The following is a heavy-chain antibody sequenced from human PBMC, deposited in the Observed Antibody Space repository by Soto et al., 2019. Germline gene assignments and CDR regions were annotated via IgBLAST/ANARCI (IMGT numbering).Heavy chain of an antibody. J-gene: IGHJ6*02. CDR3: ARELSRHITIFGVVPSSGYYGMDV. Sequence: VASVKVSCKASGYTFTSYGMHWVRQAPGQRLEWMGWINAGNGNTKYSQKFQGWVTMTRDTSISTAYMELSRLRSDDTAVYYCARELSRHITIFGVVPSSGYYGMDVWGQGTTVTVSS. CDR2: INAGNGNT. D-gene: IGHD3-3*01. V-gene: IGHV1-3*01. CDR1: GYTFTSYG.